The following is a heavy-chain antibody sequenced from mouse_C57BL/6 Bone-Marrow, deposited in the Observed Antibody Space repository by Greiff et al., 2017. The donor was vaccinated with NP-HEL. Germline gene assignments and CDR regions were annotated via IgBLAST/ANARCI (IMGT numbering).Heavy chain of an antibody. J-gene: IGHJ2*01. Sequence: EVKLVESGGGLVKPGGSLPLSCAASGFTFSSYTLSWVRQTPETRLEWVATISGGGGNTYYPDSVKGRFTISRDNAKNTLYLQMSSLRSEDTALYYCARQIYYDGDYWGQGTTLTVSS. V-gene: IGHV5-9*01. CDR2: ISGGGGNT. D-gene: IGHD1-1*01. CDR3: ARQIYYDGDY. CDR1: GFTFSSYT.